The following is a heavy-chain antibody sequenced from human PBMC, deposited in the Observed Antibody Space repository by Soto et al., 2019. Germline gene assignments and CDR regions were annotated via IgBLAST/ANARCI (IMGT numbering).Heavy chain of an antibody. Sequence: GGSLRLSCAASGFNFSTYGMDWVRQVPGKGLEWGSVISNDGSNKFYADSVKGRFTISRDNSKNILYLQMNSLRAEDTAVYYCAKDWSLGVPAAMWSPPHYGMDVWGQGTTVTVSS. D-gene: IGHD2-2*01. CDR1: GFNFSTYG. V-gene: IGHV3-30*18. CDR2: ISNDGSNK. J-gene: IGHJ6*02. CDR3: AKDWSLGVPAAMWSPPHYGMDV.